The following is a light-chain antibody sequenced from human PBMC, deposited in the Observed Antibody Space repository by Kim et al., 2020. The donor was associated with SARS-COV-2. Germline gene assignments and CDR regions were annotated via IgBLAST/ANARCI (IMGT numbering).Light chain of an antibody. CDR2: DGS. Sequence: DIQMTQSPSPLSASVGDRVTLTCRASQSVSRWLAWYQQKPGKAPKLLIYDGSNLQSGVPSRFSGSGSGTEFTLTISSLQPDDFAIYYCQHRQTFGQGTKVDIK. J-gene: IGKJ1*01. V-gene: IGKV1-5*01. CDR1: QSVSRW. CDR3: QHRQT.